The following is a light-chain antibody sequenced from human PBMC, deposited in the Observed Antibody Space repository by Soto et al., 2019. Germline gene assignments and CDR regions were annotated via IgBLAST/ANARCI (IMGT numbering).Light chain of an antibody. CDR3: QQYVSPPRT. V-gene: IGKV3-20*01. CDR2: GAS. J-gene: IGKJ1*01. CDR1: QSLSKTY. Sequence: EIVLTQSPGTLSLSPGERATLSCRASQSLSKTYLAWYQKKPGQAPRLLIDGASSRATGTPDRFSGSGSGTDFTLTISRLEPEDFAVYYCQQYVSPPRTFGQGTKVDIK.